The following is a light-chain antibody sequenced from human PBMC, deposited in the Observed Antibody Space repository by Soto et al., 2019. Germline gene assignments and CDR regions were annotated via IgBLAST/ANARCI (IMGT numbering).Light chain of an antibody. CDR1: SSDVGNYNY. V-gene: IGLV2-14*01. CDR2: MVS. Sequence: QSALTQPASVSGSPGQSIPISCTGTSSDVGNYNYVSWYQQYPGRVPKLLIYMVSNRPSGVSNRFSGSKSGNTASLTISGLQAEDEADYFCTSPTPGSLYVFGTGTKVTVL. CDR3: TSPTPGSLYV. J-gene: IGLJ1*01.